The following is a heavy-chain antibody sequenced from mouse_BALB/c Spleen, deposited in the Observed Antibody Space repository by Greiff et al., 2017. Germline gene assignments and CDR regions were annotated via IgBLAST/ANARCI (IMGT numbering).Heavy chain of an antibody. Sequence: EVQVVESGGGLVQPGGSLNLSCAASGFDFSRYWMSWARQAPGKGQEWIGEINPGSSTINYTPSLKDKFIISRDNAKNTLYLQMSKVRSEDTALYYCARRDYGSSCAMDYWGQGTSVTVSS. CDR2: INPGSSTI. J-gene: IGHJ4*01. V-gene: IGHV4-2*02. CDR3: ARRDYGSSCAMDY. CDR1: GFDFSRYW. D-gene: IGHD1-1*01.